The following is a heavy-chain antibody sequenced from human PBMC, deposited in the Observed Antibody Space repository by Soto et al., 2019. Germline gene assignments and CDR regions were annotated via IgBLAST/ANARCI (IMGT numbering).Heavy chain of an antibody. CDR2: IIPIFGTA. J-gene: IGHJ6*02. V-gene: IGHV1-69*01. D-gene: IGHD2-2*02. Sequence: QVQLVQSGAEVKKPGSSVKVSCKASGGTFSSYGISWVRQAPGQGLEWMGGIIPIFGTANYAQKFQGRVTITADESTSTAYMELSSLRSEDTAVYYCARGQVPAAIFHYYGMDVWGQGTTVTVSS. CDR3: ARGQVPAAIFHYYGMDV. CDR1: GGTFSSYG.